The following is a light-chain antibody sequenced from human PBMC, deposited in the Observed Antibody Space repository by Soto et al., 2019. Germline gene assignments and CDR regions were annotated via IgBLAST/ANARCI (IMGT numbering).Light chain of an antibody. CDR3: QQSYSTSVT. CDR1: QSISSY. CDR2: AAS. V-gene: IGKV1-39*01. Sequence: DIQMTQSPSSLSASVGDRVTITCRASQSISSYLNWYQQKPGKAPKLLIYAASSLQSGVPSRFSGSGSGTDFTLTISSLQPEDFATYYCQQSYSTSVTFDPGTKVDIK. J-gene: IGKJ3*01.